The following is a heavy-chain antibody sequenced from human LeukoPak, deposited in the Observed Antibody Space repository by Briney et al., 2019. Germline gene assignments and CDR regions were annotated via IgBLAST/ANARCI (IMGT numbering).Heavy chain of an antibody. Sequence: ASVKVSCKASGYTFTGYYMHWVRQAPGQGLEWMGWINPNSGGTNYAQKFQGRVTMTRDTSISTAYMEVNRLRSDDTAVYYCARDRDYGSGIFDYWGQGTLVTVSS. CDR1: GYTFTGYY. CDR2: INPNSGGT. CDR3: ARDRDYGSGIFDY. J-gene: IGHJ4*02. V-gene: IGHV1-2*02. D-gene: IGHD3-10*01.